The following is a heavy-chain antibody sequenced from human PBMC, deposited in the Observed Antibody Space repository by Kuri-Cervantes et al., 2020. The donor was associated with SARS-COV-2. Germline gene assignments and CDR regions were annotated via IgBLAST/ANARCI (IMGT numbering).Heavy chain of an antibody. CDR1: GYSFTSYW. D-gene: IGHD2-8*01. V-gene: IGHV5-51*01. J-gene: IGHJ4*02. CDR3: ARGMVYNSIGPFYY. Sequence: GESLKISCTGSGYSFTSYWIDWVRQMPGKGLEWMGIIYPGDSDIRYGPSFQGQVTISADKSISTAYLQWSSLKASDTAIFFCARGMVYNSIGPFYYWCQGTLVTVSS. CDR2: IYPGDSDI.